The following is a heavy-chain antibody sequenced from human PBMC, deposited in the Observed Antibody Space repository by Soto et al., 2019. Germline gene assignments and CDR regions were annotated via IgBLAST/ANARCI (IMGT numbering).Heavy chain of an antibody. V-gene: IGHV2-5*02. CDR2: IYWDDDK. CDR3: AHSPANMDAFNI. J-gene: IGHJ3*02. Sequence: SGPTLVNPTQTLTLTCTFSGFSLTTNGVGVGWIRQPPGKALECLALIYWDDDKRYSPSLKTRFTITKDTSKNQVVLTMTNMDPVDTATYFCAHSPANMDAFNIWGQGTMVTVSS. CDR1: GFSLTTNGVG.